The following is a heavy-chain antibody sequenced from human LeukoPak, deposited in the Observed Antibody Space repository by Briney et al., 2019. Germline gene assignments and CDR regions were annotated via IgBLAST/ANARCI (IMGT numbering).Heavy chain of an antibody. CDR1: GGTFSSYA. J-gene: IGHJ3*02. D-gene: IGHD1-26*01. CDR3: ASSSSGSYYRLAFDI. Sequence: SVKVSCKASGGTFSSYAISWVRQAPGQGLEWMGGIIPIFGTANYAQKFQGRVTITADESTSTAYMELSSLRSEDTAVYYCASSSSGSYYRLAFDIWGQGTMVTVSS. V-gene: IGHV1-69*13. CDR2: IIPIFGTA.